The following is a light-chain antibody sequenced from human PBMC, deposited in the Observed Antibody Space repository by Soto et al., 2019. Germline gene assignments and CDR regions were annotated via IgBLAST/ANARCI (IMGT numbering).Light chain of an antibody. CDR3: SSYTSSSNYV. CDR2: EDN. V-gene: IGLV6-57*04. Sequence: NFMLTQPHSVSESPGKTVTISCTRSSGSIASNYVQWYQQRPGSAPTTVIYEDNQRPSGVPDRFSGSIDSSSNSASLTISGLKTEDEADYYCSSYTSSSNYVFGTGTKVTVL. J-gene: IGLJ1*01. CDR1: SGSIASNY.